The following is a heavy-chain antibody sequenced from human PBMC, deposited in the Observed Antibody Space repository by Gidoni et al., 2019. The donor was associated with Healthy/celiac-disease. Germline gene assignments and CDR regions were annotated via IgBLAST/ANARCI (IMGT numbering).Heavy chain of an antibody. Sequence: QVQLVQSGAEVQKPGSSVKVSCKASGGTFSSYAISWVRQAPGQGLEWMGGILPIFGTANYAQKVQGRVTITADESTSTAYMELSSLRSEDTAVYYCARDRAITGTTSVRMNWFDPWGQGTLVTVSS. CDR3: ARDRAITGTTSVRMNWFDP. CDR1: GGTFSSYA. CDR2: ILPIFGTA. V-gene: IGHV1-69*01. D-gene: IGHD1-20*01. J-gene: IGHJ5*02.